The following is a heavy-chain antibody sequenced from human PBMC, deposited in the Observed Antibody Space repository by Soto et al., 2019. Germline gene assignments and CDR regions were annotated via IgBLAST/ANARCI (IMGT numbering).Heavy chain of an antibody. J-gene: IGHJ4*02. CDR1: GGSFRGYY. V-gene: IGHV4-34*01. D-gene: IGHD2-8*02. CDR3: ARDKITGLFDY. Sequence: QVQLQQWGAGLLKPSETLSLTCAVYGGSFRGYYWTWIRQPPGTGLELLGEINQSGSTNYNPSLKSRVTISVEKSKHQFSLKLNSVTAADTAVYCGARDKITGLFDYWGQGNLVTVYS. CDR2: INQSGST.